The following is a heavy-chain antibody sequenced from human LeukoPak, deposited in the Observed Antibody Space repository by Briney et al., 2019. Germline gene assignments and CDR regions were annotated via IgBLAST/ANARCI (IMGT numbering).Heavy chain of an antibody. J-gene: IGHJ6*03. CDR1: VYTFTPYD. D-gene: IGHD2-15*01. V-gene: IGHV1-8*01. Sequence: GASVTVSFMASVYTFTPYDINWVRQAAGQGLEWMDWMNHNSGNTGFAHKFQGRISMTRNTSKSTAYMELSSLRSEDTGVYYCARGPQAPGYCSGGSCYSFYYYYMDVWGKGTTVTVSS. CDR3: ARGPQAPGYCSGGSCYSFYYYYMDV. CDR2: MNHNSGNT.